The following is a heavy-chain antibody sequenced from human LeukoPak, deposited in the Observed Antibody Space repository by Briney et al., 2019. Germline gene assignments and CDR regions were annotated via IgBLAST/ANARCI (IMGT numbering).Heavy chain of an antibody. CDR1: GYTFTSYA. CDR2: INTNTGNS. Sequence: ASVKVSCKASGYTFTSYAMNWVRQAPAQGLEWMGWINTNTGNSTYAQGFTGRFVFSLDTSVSTAYLQISSLKAEDTAVYYCARELGGDFDYWGQGTLVTVSS. J-gene: IGHJ4*02. CDR3: ARELGGDFDY. V-gene: IGHV7-4-1*02. D-gene: IGHD2-21*01.